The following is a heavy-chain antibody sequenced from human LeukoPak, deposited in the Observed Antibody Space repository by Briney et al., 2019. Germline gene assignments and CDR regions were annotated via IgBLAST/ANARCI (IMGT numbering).Heavy chain of an antibody. D-gene: IGHD3-3*01. V-gene: IGHV3-23*01. CDR2: ISGSGGST. CDR3: AKDHYDFWSGYSYLFDY. CDR1: GFTFSSYA. J-gene: IGHJ4*02. Sequence: GGSLRLSCAASGFTFSSYAMSWVRQAPGKGLEWVSAISGSGGSTYYADSVKGRFTISRDNSKNTLYLQMNSLRAEDTAVYYCAKDHYDFWSGYSYLFDYWGQGTPVTVSS.